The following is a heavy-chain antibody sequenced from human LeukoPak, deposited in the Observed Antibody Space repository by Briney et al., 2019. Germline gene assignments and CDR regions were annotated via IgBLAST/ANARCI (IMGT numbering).Heavy chain of an antibody. V-gene: IGHV5-51*01. J-gene: IGHJ5*02. CDR1: GYSFTSYW. D-gene: IGHD2-15*01. CDR2: IYPVDSDT. CDR3: ARLVVVAATGNWFDP. Sequence: GESLKISCKGSGYSFTSYWIGRGRQMPGKGLEWMGIIYPVDSDTRYSQSFQRQVTISADKSISTAYLQWSSLKASDTAMYYCARLVVVAATGNWFDPWGQGTLVTVSS.